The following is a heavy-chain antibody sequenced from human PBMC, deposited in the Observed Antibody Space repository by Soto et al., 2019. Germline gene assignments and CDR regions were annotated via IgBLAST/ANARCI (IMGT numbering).Heavy chain of an antibody. D-gene: IGHD6-13*01. CDR3: ARPAYSSNGDYYGMDV. V-gene: IGHV3-11*01. J-gene: IGHJ6*02. CDR2: ISTSGSTI. Sequence: QVLLVESGGGLVKPGGSLRLSCAASGFTFSDYYMSWIRQAPGKGLEWVSYISTSGSTIYYADSVKGRFTISRDNAKNSMHLQMNSRRAEDKAVYYCARPAYSSNGDYYGMDVWGQGTTVTVSS. CDR1: GFTFSDYY.